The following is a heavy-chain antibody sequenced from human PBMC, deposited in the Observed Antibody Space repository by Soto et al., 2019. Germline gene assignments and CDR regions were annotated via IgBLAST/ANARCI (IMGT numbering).Heavy chain of an antibody. Sequence: PGGSLRLSCAASGFTFSSYAMSWVRQAPGKGLEWVSAISGSGGSTYYADSVKGRFTISRDNSKNTLYLQMNSLRAEDTAVYYCAKDSPLSIAAAGTRGVAVAGSLDYWGQGTLVTAPQ. CDR1: GFTFSSYA. J-gene: IGHJ4*02. V-gene: IGHV3-23*01. CDR2: ISGSGGST. D-gene: IGHD6-13*01. CDR3: AKDSPLSIAAAGTRGVAVAGSLDY.